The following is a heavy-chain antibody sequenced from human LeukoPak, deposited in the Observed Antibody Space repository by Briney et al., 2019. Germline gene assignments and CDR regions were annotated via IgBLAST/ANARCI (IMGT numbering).Heavy chain of an antibody. J-gene: IGHJ3*02. D-gene: IGHD6-13*01. CDR1: GFTFSSYA. V-gene: IGHV3-30*04. CDR3: AKDYTRSWTGRGFDI. Sequence: GRSLRLSCAASGFTFSSYAMHWVRQAPGKGLEWVAVISYDGSNKYYADSVKGRFTISRDNSKNTLYLQMNSLRAEDTAVYYCAKDYTRSWTGRGFDIWGQGTMVTVSS. CDR2: ISYDGSNK.